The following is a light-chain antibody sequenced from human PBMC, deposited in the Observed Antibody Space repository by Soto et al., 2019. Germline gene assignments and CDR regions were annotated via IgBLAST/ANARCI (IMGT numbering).Light chain of an antibody. J-gene: IGLJ1*01. V-gene: IGLV2-8*01. Sequence: QSALTHPPSAYGSPGQSVTISCTGTSSDVGGYNYVSWYQQHPGNAPKLMIYEVSKRPSGVPDRFSGSKSDNTASLTVSGLQAEDEADYYCSSQGVFGTGTKVTVL. CDR3: SSQGV. CDR2: EVS. CDR1: SSDVGGYNY.